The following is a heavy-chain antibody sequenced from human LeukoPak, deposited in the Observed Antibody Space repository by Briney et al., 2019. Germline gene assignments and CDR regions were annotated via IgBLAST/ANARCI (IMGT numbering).Heavy chain of an antibody. CDR1: GFTFSTYS. CDR3: ARRGARGRIAVAGLPHYAFDI. CDR2: ISSSGSSI. Sequence: GGSLRLSCAASGFTFSTYSMNWVRQAPGKGLEWVSYISSSGSSIYYTDSVKGRFTISRDNAKNSLYLQMNSLRAEDTAVYYCARRGARGRIAVAGLPHYAFDIWGQGTMVTVSS. V-gene: IGHV3-48*01. J-gene: IGHJ3*02. D-gene: IGHD6-19*01.